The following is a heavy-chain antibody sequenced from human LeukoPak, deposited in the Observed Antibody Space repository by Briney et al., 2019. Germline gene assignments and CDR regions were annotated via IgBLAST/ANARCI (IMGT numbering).Heavy chain of an antibody. Sequence: GGSLRLSCAASGFTFSNAWMSWVRQAPGKGLEWVGRIKSKTDGGTTDYAAPVKGRFTISSDDSKNTLYLQMNSLKTEDTAVYHCTTDPHVGWRIPIWGQGTLVTVSS. CDR3: TTDPHVGWRIPI. V-gene: IGHV3-15*01. CDR1: GFTFSNAW. D-gene: IGHD5-24*01. CDR2: IKSKTDGGTT. J-gene: IGHJ4*02.